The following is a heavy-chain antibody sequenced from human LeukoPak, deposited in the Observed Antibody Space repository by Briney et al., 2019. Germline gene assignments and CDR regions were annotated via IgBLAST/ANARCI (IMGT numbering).Heavy chain of an antibody. Sequence: GGSLRLSCAASGFTFSSYAMHWVRQAPGKGLEWVAVISYDGSNKYYADSVKGRFTISRDNSKNTLYLQMNSLRAEDTAVYYCATDGDSGYDETGYYYYGMDVWGQGTTVTVSS. V-gene: IGHV3-30-3*01. CDR2: ISYDGSNK. J-gene: IGHJ6*02. CDR3: ATDGDSGYDETGYYYYGMDV. CDR1: GFTFSSYA. D-gene: IGHD5-12*01.